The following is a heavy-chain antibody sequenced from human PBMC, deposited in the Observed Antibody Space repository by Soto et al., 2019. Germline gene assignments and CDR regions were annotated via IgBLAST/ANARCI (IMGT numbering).Heavy chain of an antibody. V-gene: IGHV4-34*01. CDR1: GGSFSGYY. Sequence: PSETLSLTCAVYGGSFSGYYWSWIRQPPGKGLEWIGEINHSGSTNYNPSLKSRVTISVDTSKNQFSLKLSSVTAADTAVYYCARVVRLDYIWGSSLYYFDYWGQGTLVTVSS. CDR2: INHSGST. CDR3: ARVVRLDYIWGSSLYYFDY. D-gene: IGHD3-16*01. J-gene: IGHJ4*02.